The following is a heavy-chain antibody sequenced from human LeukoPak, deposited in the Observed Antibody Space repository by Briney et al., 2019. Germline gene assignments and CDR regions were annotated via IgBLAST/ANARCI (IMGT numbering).Heavy chain of an antibody. CDR1: GYSFTSYW. V-gene: IGHV5-51*01. Sequence: GESLKISCKGSGYSFTSYWIGWVRQMPGKGLEWMGIIYPGDSNSKYSPSFEGQVTISADKSISTAYLQWSSLKASDTAMYYCASHRSTPLDAFDIWGQGTMVTVSS. J-gene: IGHJ3*02. CDR2: IYPGDSNS. CDR3: ASHRSTPLDAFDI.